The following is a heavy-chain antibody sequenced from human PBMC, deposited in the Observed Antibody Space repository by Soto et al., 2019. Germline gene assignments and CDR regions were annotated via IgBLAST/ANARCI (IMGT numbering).Heavy chain of an antibody. D-gene: IGHD2-15*01. V-gene: IGHV3-66*01. Sequence: EVQLVESGGGLVQPGGSLRLSCAASGFTVSSKYMTWVRQAPGTGLEWVSLIQSGGTTYYADSVKGRFTISRDTSENTLHLQMDSLRVEDTAVYYCARDDVLCDGGRCYGIPLDVWGTGTTVTVSS. J-gene: IGHJ6*04. CDR1: GFTVSSKY. CDR3: ARDDVLCDGGRCYGIPLDV. CDR2: IQSGGTT.